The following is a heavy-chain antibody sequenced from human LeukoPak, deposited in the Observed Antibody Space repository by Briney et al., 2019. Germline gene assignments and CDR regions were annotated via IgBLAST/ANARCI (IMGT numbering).Heavy chain of an antibody. Sequence: GGSLRLSCAASGFTFSSYWMSWVRQAPGKGLEWVGRIKSKTDGGTTDYAAPGKGRFTISRDDSKNTLYLQMNSLKTEDTAVYYCTATGEIYYYYYMDVWGKGTTVTISS. J-gene: IGHJ6*03. CDR2: IKSKTDGGTT. D-gene: IGHD3-10*01. CDR3: TATGEIYYYYYMDV. V-gene: IGHV3-15*01. CDR1: GFTFSSYW.